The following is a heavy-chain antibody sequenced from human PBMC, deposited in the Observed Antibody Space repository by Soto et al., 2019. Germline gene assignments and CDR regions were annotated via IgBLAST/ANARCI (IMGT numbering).Heavy chain of an antibody. D-gene: IGHD2-8*01. J-gene: IGHJ4*02. CDR1: GFTFSNAW. V-gene: IGHV3-15*01. CDR3: TTELPDVGVYFDY. Sequence: PGGSLRLSCAASGFTFSNAWMSWVRQAPGKGLEWVGRIKSKTDGGTTDYAAPVKGRFTISRDDSKNTLYLQMNSLKTEGTAVYYCTTELPDVGVYFDYWGQGTLVTVSS. CDR2: IKSKTDGGTT.